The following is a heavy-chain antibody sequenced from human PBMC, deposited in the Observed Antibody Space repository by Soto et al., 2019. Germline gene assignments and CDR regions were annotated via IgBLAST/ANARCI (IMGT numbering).Heavy chain of an antibody. CDR3: ARSPRSIAAGGIDF. CDR2: IYHIGST. CDR1: GGSISSNIYY. Sequence: SETLSLTCTVSGGSISSNIYYWGWIRQPPGKGLEWIGEIYHIGSTTFNPSLKSRVTVSVDKSKNHFSLKLSSVTAADTAVYYCARSPRSIAAGGIDFWGQGILFTVSS. V-gene: IGHV4-61*05. D-gene: IGHD6-13*01. J-gene: IGHJ4*01.